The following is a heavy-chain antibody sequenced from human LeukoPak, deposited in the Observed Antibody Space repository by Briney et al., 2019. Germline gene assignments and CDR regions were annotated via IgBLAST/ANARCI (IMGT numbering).Heavy chain of an antibody. CDR1: GYSFTSYW. Sequence: GASLQISCKGSGYSFTSYWIGWVRQLPGKGLEWMGVIYPGDSATRYSPSFQGPVTISADKSISTASLQWSSLKASDTAMYYCAGLPMVVKPADYWGQGTLVTASS. CDR3: AGLPMVVKPADY. D-gene: IGHD3-10*01. J-gene: IGHJ4*02. V-gene: IGHV5-51*01. CDR2: IYPGDSAT.